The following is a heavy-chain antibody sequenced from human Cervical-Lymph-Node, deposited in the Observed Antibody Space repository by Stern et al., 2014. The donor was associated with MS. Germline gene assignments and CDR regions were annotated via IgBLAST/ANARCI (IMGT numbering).Heavy chain of an antibody. J-gene: IGHJ4*02. CDR2: IIPIMGMT. D-gene: IGHD1-14*01. V-gene: IGHV1-69*04. Sequence: VQLVQSGAEVKKPGSSVKVSCKASGGTFSGYAFSWVRQAPGQGLEWMGRIIPIMGMTNYAQRFQGRVTITAEKSTTTAYMELSGLGFDDTAVYYCATPPVETTSFDYWGQGTLVTVSS. CDR3: ATPPVETTSFDY. CDR1: GGTFSGYA.